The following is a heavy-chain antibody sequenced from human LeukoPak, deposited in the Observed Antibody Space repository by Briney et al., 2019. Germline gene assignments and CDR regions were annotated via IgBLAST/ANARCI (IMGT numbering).Heavy chain of an antibody. CDR3: ATGDVLGIGRPFDY. CDR2: FDPEDGET. J-gene: IGHJ4*02. Sequence: ASVKVSCKVSGYTLTELSMHWVRQAPGKGLEWMGGFDPEDGETIYAQKFQGRVTMTEDTSTDTAYMELSSLRSEDTAVYYCATGDVLGIGRPFDYWGQGTLVTVSS. V-gene: IGHV1-24*01. CDR1: GYTLTELS. D-gene: IGHD2-8*02.